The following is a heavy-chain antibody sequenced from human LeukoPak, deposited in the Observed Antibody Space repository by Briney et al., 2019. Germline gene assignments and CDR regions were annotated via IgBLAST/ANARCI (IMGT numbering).Heavy chain of an antibody. CDR2: IVDTGDGT. CDR3: AKERGHPLPNYHMDV. J-gene: IGHJ6*03. Sequence: GGSLRLSCAASGFTVSSNYMSWVRQAPGKGLEWVSTIVDTGDGTFYADSVRGRFTISRDSSKNTLYLQMNSLRADDTAVYYCAKERGHPLPNYHMDVWGKGTTVTVPS. V-gene: IGHV3-23*01. CDR1: GFTVSSNY. D-gene: IGHD4/OR15-4a*01.